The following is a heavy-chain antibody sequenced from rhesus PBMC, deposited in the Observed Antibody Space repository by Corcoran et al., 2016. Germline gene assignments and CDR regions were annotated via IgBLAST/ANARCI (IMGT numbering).Heavy chain of an antibody. D-gene: IGHD3-3*01. CDR3: ARARGLGSYYNIWTGYSPNYGLDF. V-gene: IGHV4-76*01. J-gene: IGHJ3*01. CDR1: GGSISSGYD. Sequence: QVQLQESGPGVVKPSETLSLTCAVSGGSISSGYDWSWIRQPPGKGLEWIGYIYGSSGRTNYNPSLKNRVTISKDASKNQFSLKLSSVTAADTAVYYCARARGLGSYYNIWTGYSPNYGLDFWGQGLRVTVSS. CDR2: IYGSSGRT.